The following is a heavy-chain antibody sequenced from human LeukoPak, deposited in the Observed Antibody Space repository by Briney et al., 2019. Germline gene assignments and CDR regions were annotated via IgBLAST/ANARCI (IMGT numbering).Heavy chain of an antibody. CDR2: ISGSGGST. V-gene: IGHV3-23*01. J-gene: IGHJ4*02. D-gene: IGHD3-9*01. Sequence: PGGSLRLSCAASGFTFSSYAMSWVRQAPGKGLEWVSAISGSGGSTYYADSVKGRFTISRDNSKNTLYLQMNSLRAEDTAVYYCAKDRVYYDILTGFDYWGQGTLVTVSS. CDR1: GFTFSSYA. CDR3: AKDRVYYDILTGFDY.